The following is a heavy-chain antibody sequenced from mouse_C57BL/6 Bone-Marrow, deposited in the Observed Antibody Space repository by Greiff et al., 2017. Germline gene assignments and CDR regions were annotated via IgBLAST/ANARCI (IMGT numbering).Heavy chain of an antibody. J-gene: IGHJ1*03. CDR1: GYSFTGYF. V-gene: IGHV1-20*01. CDR2: INPYNGDT. Sequence: VQLQQSGPELVKPGDSVKISCKASGYSFTGYFMNWVMQSHGKSLEWIGRINPYNGDTFYNQKFKGKATLTVAKSSSTAHMELRSLTSEDSAVYYCARDGYYGSSKGYFDVWGTGTTVTVSS. CDR3: ARDGYYGSSKGYFDV. D-gene: IGHD1-1*01.